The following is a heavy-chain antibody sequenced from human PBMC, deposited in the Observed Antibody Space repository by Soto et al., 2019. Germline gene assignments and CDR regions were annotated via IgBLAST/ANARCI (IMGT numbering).Heavy chain of an antibody. D-gene: IGHD2-8*02. CDR1: WDSVSINSAA. CDR3: PGITGFHRMEV. J-gene: IGHJ6*02. Sequence: PSQPLSLTCAISWDSVSINSAAWNWIRQSPSRGLEWLGRTYYKSKWNNDYALSVKSRITINPDKSKNQFSLHLYSVTPEDTAVYYCPGITGFHRMEVWGQRTPVTVSS. CDR2: TYYKSKWNN. V-gene: IGHV6-1*01.